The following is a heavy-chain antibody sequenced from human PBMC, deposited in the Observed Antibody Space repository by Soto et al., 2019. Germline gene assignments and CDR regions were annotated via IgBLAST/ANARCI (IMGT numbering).Heavy chain of an antibody. Sequence: GGSLRLSCAASGFTFSSYEMNWVRQAPGKGLEWVSYISSSGSTIYYADSVKGRFTISRDNAKNSLYLQMNSLRAEDTAVYYCAREGRYFDWLPDAFDIWGQGTMVTVSS. CDR3: AREGRYFDWLPDAFDI. J-gene: IGHJ3*02. D-gene: IGHD3-9*01. CDR1: GFTFSSYE. V-gene: IGHV3-48*03. CDR2: ISSSGSTI.